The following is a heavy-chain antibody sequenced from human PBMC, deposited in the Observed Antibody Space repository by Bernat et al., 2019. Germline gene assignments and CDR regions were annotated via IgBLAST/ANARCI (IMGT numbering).Heavy chain of an antibody. J-gene: IGHJ4*02. V-gene: IGHV3-23*01. CDR1: GFTFSSYA. Sequence: EVQLLESGGGLVQPGGSLRLSCAASGFTFSSYAMSWVRQAPGKGLEWVSAISGSGSSPYYADSAKGRFTISRDNSKNTLYLQMNSLRTEDTAVYYCAKARYGDYTWNFDSWGQGTLVTVSS. D-gene: IGHD4-17*01. CDR3: AKARYGDYTWNFDS. CDR2: ISGSGSSP.